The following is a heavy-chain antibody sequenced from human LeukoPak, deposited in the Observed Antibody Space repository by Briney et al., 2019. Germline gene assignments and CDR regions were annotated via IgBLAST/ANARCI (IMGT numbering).Heavy chain of an antibody. Sequence: SETLSLTCTVSGGSISSYYWSWIRQPPGKGLEWIGYIYYSGSTNYNPSLKSRVTISVDTSKNQFSLKLSSVTAADTAVYYCARLVTRGYYDSSGRRIDAFDIWGQGTMLTVSS. J-gene: IGHJ3*02. CDR2: IYYSGST. CDR1: GGSISSYY. D-gene: IGHD3-22*01. CDR3: ARLVTRGYYDSSGRRIDAFDI. V-gene: IGHV4-59*01.